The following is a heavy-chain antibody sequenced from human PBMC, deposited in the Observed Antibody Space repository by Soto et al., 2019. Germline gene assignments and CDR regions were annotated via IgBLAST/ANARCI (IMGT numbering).Heavy chain of an antibody. CDR3: ARRYGYSFDY. Sequence: ETRSPTRTVPCCSISSYYWSWIRQPPGKGLGWIGYIYYSGSTNYNPSLKSRVTISVDTSKNQFSLKLSSVTAADTAVYFCARRYGYSFDYWGQGTLVTVSS. J-gene: IGHJ4*02. CDR2: IYYSGST. D-gene: IGHD1-1*01. V-gene: IGHV4-59*08. CDR1: CCSISSYY.